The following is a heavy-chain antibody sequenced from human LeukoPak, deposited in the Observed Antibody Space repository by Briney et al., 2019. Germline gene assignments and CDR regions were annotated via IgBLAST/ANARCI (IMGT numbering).Heavy chain of an antibody. CDR1: GFTFSSYG. CDR3: AKDRRWELPFDY. D-gene: IGHD1-26*01. CDR2: IRYDGSNK. J-gene: IGHJ4*02. V-gene: IGHV3-30*02. Sequence: GGSLRLSCAASGFTFSSYGMHWVRQAPGKGLEWVAFIRYDGSNKYYADSVKGRFTISRDNSKNTLYLQMNSLRAEDTAVYCCAKDRRWELPFDYWGQGTLVTVSS.